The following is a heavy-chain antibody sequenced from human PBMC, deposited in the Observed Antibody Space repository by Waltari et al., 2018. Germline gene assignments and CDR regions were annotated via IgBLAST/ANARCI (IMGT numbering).Heavy chain of an antibody. D-gene: IGHD3-10*01. CDR2: REYSGRT. Sequence: QVQLQESGPGLVKPSETLSLTCAVSGYSISSGSYWGWIRQPPGKGLEWSGSREYSGRTYDNPNLKSRVNISVDTSKNQFSLKLSSVTAADTAVYYGARHRSGLWFRELPISHWGQGTLVTVSS. CDR1: GYSISSGSY. J-gene: IGHJ4*02. V-gene: IGHV4-38-2*01. CDR3: ARHRSGLWFRELPISH.